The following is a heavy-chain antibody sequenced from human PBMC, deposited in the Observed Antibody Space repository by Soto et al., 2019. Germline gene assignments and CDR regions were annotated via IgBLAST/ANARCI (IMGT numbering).Heavy chain of an antibody. J-gene: IGHJ4*02. CDR3: ARSGYDFWSGHWYYFDY. D-gene: IGHD3-3*01. Sequence: QVQLQQWGAGLLKPSETLSLTCAVYGGSFSGYYWSWIRQPPGKGLEWIGEINHSGSTNYNPSLKSRVTISVDTSKNQFSLKLSSVTAADTAVYYCARSGYDFWSGHWYYFDYWGQGTLVTVSS. CDR2: INHSGST. V-gene: IGHV4-34*01. CDR1: GGSFSGYY.